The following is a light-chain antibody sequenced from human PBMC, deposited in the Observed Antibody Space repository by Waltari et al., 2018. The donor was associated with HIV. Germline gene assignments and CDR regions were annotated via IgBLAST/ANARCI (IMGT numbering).Light chain of an antibody. V-gene: IGKV3-15*01. CDR2: GAS. CDR3: QQYNNWPQT. J-gene: IGKJ2*01. CDR1: QSVSTT. Sequence: EIVMTQSPATLSVSPGEKATLSCRASQSVSTTLAWYQQKPGQPPRLLIFGASTRATGIPARFSGSGSGTEFTLTINNLQSEDFAVYYCQQYNNWPQTFGQGTNLEIK.